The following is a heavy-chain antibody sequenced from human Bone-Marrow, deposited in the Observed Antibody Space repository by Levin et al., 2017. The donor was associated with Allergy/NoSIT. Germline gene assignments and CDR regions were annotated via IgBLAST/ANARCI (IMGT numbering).Heavy chain of an antibody. CDR1: GDSISSGGYY. V-gene: IGHV4-31*03. CDR2: TYHSGTT. Sequence: SETLSLTCTVSGDSISSGGYYWSWIRHHPGKGLEWIGHTYHSGTTYYNPSLKSRLTISVDTSKNQFSLKLTSVTDADTAVYYCARDRAAAGTSGDGAFHIWGQGTMVTVSS. D-gene: IGHD6-13*01. CDR3: ARDRAAAGTSGDGAFHI. J-gene: IGHJ3*02.